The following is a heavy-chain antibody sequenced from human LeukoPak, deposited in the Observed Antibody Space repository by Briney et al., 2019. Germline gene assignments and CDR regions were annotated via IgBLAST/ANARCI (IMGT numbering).Heavy chain of an antibody. V-gene: IGHV5-51*01. Sequence: GESLKISCKGSGYSFTSYWIGWVRQMPGKGLEWMGIIYPGDSDTRYSPSFQGQVTISADKSISTACLQWSSLKASDTAMYYCARGPSTYYYGSGSSPLPIPFDYWGQGTLVTVSS. CDR3: ARGPSTYYYGSGSSPLPIPFDY. CDR1: GYSFTSYW. CDR2: IYPGDSDT. D-gene: IGHD3-10*01. J-gene: IGHJ4*02.